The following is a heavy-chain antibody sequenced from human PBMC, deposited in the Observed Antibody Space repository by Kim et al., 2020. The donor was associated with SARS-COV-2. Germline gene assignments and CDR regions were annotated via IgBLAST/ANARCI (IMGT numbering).Heavy chain of an antibody. CDR1: GFTFGDYA. CDR3: TREGIPSTGFDP. D-gene: IGHD6-13*01. J-gene: IGHJ5*02. CDR2: IRSKAYGGTT. Sequence: GGSLRLSCTACGFTFGDYAMSWVRQAPGKGLEWVGFIRSKAYGGTTEYAASVKGRFTISRDDSKSIAYLQMNSLKTEDTAVYYCTREGIPSTGFDPWGQGTLVTVSS. V-gene: IGHV3-49*04.